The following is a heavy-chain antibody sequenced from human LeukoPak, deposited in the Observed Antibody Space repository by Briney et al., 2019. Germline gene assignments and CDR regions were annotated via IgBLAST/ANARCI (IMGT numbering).Heavy chain of an antibody. J-gene: IGHJ6*02. CDR1: GGSISSGGYY. CDR3: AKEDGYSGDDYVSINYYDYYGMDV. D-gene: IGHD5-12*01. V-gene: IGHV4-31*03. Sequence: SQTLSLTCTVSGGSISSGGYYWSWIRQHPGKGLEWIGYIYYSGSTYYNPSLKSRVTISVDTSKNQFSLKLSSVTAADTAVYYCAKEDGYSGDDYVSINYYDYYGMDVWGQGTTVTVSS. CDR2: IYYSGST.